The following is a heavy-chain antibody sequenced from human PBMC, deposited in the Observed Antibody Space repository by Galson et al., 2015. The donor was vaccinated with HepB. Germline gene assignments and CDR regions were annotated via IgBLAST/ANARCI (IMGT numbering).Heavy chain of an antibody. Sequence: TLSLTCTVSGGSISSGSYYWSWIRQPAGKGLEWIGRIYTSGSTNYNPSLKSRVTMSVDTSKNQFSLKLGSVTAADTAVYYCARDRVYCSGGSCYSKWFDPWGQGTLVTVSS. D-gene: IGHD2-15*01. V-gene: IGHV4-61*02. J-gene: IGHJ5*02. CDR1: GGSISSGSYY. CDR2: IYTSGST. CDR3: ARDRVYCSGGSCYSKWFDP.